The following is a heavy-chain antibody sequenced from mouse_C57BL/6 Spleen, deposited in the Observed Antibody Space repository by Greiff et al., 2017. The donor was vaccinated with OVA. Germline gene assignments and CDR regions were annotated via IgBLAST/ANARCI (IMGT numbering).Heavy chain of an antibody. Sequence: QVQLQQPGAELVKPGASVKLSCKASGYTFTSYWMQWVKQRPGQGLEWIGEIDPSDSYTNYNQKFKGKATLTVDTSSSTAYMQLSSLTSEDSAVYYCARKEAFHYYGSSHYFDDWGQGTTLTVSS. CDR3: ARKEAFHYYGSSHYFDD. D-gene: IGHD1-1*01. CDR1: GYTFTSYW. CDR2: IDPSDSYT. J-gene: IGHJ2*01. V-gene: IGHV1-50*01.